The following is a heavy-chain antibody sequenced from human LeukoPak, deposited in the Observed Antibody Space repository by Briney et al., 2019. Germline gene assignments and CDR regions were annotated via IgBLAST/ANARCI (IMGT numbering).Heavy chain of an antibody. CDR1: GYNFTSYW. V-gene: IGHV5-51*01. CDR2: IYPGDSDT. D-gene: IGHD1-26*01. J-gene: IGHJ2*01. Sequence: GESLQISCKCSGYNFTSYWIGWVRQMPGKGLEGMGIIYPGDSDTRYGPSFQGQVTISANKSSSTAYLQGSSLKASDTAMYYGASDSKGYFWYFNLWGRGTLVTVSS. CDR3: ASDSKGYFWYFNL.